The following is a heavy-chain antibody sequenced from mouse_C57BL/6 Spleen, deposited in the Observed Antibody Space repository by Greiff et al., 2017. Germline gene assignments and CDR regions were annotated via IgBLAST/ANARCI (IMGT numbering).Heavy chain of an antibody. Sequence: QVQLQQPGAELVKPGASVKLSCKASGYTFTSYWMQWVKQRPGQGLEWIGEIDPSDSYTNYNQKFKGKATLTVDTSSSTAYMQLSSLTSEDSAVYLCARNHGGSYYFDYWRKGTTRTVS. CDR3: ARNHGGSYYFDY. CDR1: GYTFTSYW. V-gene: IGHV1-50*01. CDR2: IDPSDSYT. J-gene: IGHJ2*01.